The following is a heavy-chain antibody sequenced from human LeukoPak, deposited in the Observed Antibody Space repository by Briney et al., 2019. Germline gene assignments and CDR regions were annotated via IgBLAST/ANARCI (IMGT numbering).Heavy chain of an antibody. CDR1: GGSISSGGYS. V-gene: IGHV4-30-2*03. J-gene: IGHJ4*02. CDR3: ARLRGYSYGLPDY. Sequence: PSQTLSLTCAVSGGSISSGGYSWSWIRQPPGKGLEWIGYIYYSGSTYYNPSLKSRVTISVDTSKNQFSLKLSSVTAADTAVYYCARLRGYSYGLPDYWGQGTLVTVSS. CDR2: IYYSGST. D-gene: IGHD5-18*01.